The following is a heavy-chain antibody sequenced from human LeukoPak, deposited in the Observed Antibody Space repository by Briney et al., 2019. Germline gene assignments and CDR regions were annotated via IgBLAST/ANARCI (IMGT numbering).Heavy chain of an antibody. CDR2: INHSGST. V-gene: IGHV4-34*01. J-gene: IGHJ4*02. Sequence: SETLSLTCAVYGGSFSGYYWSWIRQPPGKGLEWIREINHSGSTNYNPSLKSRVTISVDTSKNQFSLKLSSVTAADTAVYYCARGYRAIGITGTTAFDYWGQGTLVTVSS. CDR1: GGSFSGYY. D-gene: IGHD1-7*01. CDR3: ARGYRAIGITGTTAFDY.